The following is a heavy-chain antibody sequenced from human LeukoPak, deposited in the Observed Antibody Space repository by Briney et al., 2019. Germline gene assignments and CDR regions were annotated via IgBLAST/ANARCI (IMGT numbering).Heavy chain of an antibody. D-gene: IGHD6-13*01. J-gene: IGHJ5*02. Sequence: ASVKVSCKASGYTFTSYDINWVRQATGQGLEWMGWMNPNSGNTGYAQKFQGRVTMTRNTSISTAYMELSSLRSEDTAVYYCARVTTYSSSWYERINWFDPWGQGTLATVSS. CDR2: MNPNSGNT. CDR3: ARVTTYSSSWYERINWFDP. V-gene: IGHV1-8*01. CDR1: GYTFTSYD.